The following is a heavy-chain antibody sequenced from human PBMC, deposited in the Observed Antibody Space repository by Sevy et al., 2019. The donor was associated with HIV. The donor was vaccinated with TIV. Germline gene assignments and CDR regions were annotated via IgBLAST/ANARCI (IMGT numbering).Heavy chain of an antibody. CDR2: IRSSSGII. CDR3: AGDYARAFDY. V-gene: IGHV3-48*02. Sequence: GGSLRLSCAASGFTFSSYSMNWVRQAPGKGLEWVSYIRSSSGIIYYADSVKGRFTISRDTAKNSVYLQMNSLRDEDTAVYYCAGDYARAFDYWGQGIVVTVSS. J-gene: IGHJ4*02. CDR1: GFTFSSYS. D-gene: IGHD3-16*01.